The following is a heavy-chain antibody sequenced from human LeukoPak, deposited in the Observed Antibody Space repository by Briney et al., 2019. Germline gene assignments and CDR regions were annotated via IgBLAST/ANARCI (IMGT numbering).Heavy chain of an antibody. D-gene: IGHD1-26*01. Sequence: GGSLRLSCATSGFTFSSYAMHWVRQAPGKGLEWVSYISSSGGTIYYADSVKGRFTISRDNAKNSLYLQMNSLRAEDTAVYYCAGESVSGSPDAFDIWGQGTMVTVSS. J-gene: IGHJ3*02. CDR3: AGESVSGSPDAFDI. CDR1: GFTFSSYA. CDR2: ISSSGGTI. V-gene: IGHV3-48*04.